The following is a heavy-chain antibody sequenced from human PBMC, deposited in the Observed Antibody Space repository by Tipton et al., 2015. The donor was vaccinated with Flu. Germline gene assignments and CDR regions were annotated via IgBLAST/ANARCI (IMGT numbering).Heavy chain of an antibody. J-gene: IGHJ6*02. CDR3: ARGPLPDSNWYNGMDV. CDR2: LTGGAVDNT. Sequence: SLRLSCAASGFTFRTNGMHWVRQAPGRGLEWVSGLTGGAVDNTYYADSVKGRFTISRDNSKSTLYLQMNSLRAEDTAVYYCARGPLPDSNWYNGMDVWGQGTTVTVSS. D-gene: IGHD6-13*01. CDR1: GFTFRTNG. V-gene: IGHV3-23*01.